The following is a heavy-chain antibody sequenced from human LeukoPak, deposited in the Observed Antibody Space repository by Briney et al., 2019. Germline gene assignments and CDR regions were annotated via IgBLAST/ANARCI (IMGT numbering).Heavy chain of an antibody. CDR3: AGGSRRDGYDY. CDR1: GFSFSNSW. D-gene: IGHD5-24*01. CDR2: INQDGSTK. V-gene: IGHV3-7*03. J-gene: IGHJ4*02. Sequence: PGGSLRLSCAATGFSFSNSWMTWVRQAPGKGSEWLANINQDGSTKNYVDAVEGRFTISRDNAKNSLYLQMNSLRPEDTAVYYCAGGSRRDGYDYWGQGTLVTVSS.